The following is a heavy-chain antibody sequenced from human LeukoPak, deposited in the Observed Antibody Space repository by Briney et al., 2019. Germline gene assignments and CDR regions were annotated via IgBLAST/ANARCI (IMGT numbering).Heavy chain of an antibody. J-gene: IGHJ4*02. CDR1: GFTFSSYG. CDR3: ASLRGYSGYEIDY. D-gene: IGHD5-12*01. Sequence: GGSLRLSCAASGFTFSSYGMHWVRQAPGKGLEWVAFIRYDGSNKYYADSVKGRFTISRDNSKNTLYLQMNSLRAEDTAVYYCASLRGYSGYEIDYWGQGTLVTVSS. CDR2: IRYDGSNK. V-gene: IGHV3-30*02.